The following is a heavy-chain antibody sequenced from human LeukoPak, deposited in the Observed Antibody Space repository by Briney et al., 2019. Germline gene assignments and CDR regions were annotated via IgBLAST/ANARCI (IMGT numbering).Heavy chain of an antibody. J-gene: IGHJ4*02. V-gene: IGHV3-20*04. CDR3: ARGGGYSYGSFDY. CDR2: INWSGGST. D-gene: IGHD5-18*01. Sequence: GGSLRLSCAASGFTFDDYGMSWVRQAPGKGLEWVSGINWSGGSTGYADSVKGRFTIFRDNAKNTLYLQMNSLRAEDTAVYYCARGGGYSYGSFDYWGQGTLVTVSS. CDR1: GFTFDDYG.